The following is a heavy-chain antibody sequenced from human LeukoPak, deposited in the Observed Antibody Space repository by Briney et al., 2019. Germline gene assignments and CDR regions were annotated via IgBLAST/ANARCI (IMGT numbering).Heavy chain of an antibody. CDR3: TTNDYSKHSFDY. D-gene: IGHD4-11*01. J-gene: IGHJ4*02. CDR2: IRYDGSNK. Sequence: GGSLRLSCAASGFTFSSYGMHWVRQAPGKGLEWVAFIRYDGSNKYYADSVKGRFTISRDNSKNTLYLQMNSLRAEDTAVYYCTTNDYSKHSFDYWGQGTLVAVSS. V-gene: IGHV3-30*02. CDR1: GFTFSSYG.